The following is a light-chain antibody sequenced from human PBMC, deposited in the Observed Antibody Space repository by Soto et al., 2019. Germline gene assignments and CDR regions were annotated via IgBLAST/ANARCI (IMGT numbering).Light chain of an antibody. V-gene: IGLV2-14*01. CDR2: EVN. J-gene: IGLJ1*01. CDR1: SSDIGAYDY. CDR3: FSFTPTRTHV. Sequence: QSLLTQPASLSGSPGQSITISCTGTSSDIGAYDYVSWFQQHPGKAPKLMISEVNNRPSGVSNRFSGSKSGNTAYLTISGLQVEDEAEYFCFSFTPTRTHVVGTGTKVTVL.